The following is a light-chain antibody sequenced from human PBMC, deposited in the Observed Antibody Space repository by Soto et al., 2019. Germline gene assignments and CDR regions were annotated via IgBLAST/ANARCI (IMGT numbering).Light chain of an antibody. CDR2: EVT. Sequence: QSALTQPASVSGSPGQSITISWTGTSSDVGSYNLVSWYHQHPGKAPKLMIYEVTKRPSGVSNRLSGSKSGNTASLTISGLQAEDEGDYYCCSYAGSTTLWVFGGGTKLTVL. CDR3: CSYAGSTTLWV. V-gene: IGLV2-23*02. CDR1: SSDVGSYNL. J-gene: IGLJ3*02.